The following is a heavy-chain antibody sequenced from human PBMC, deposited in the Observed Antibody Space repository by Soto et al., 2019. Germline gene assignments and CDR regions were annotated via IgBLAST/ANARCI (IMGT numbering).Heavy chain of an antibody. CDR2: ISGSGGST. CDR3: SKGATGTYFYF. J-gene: IGHJ4*02. D-gene: IGHD1-1*01. CDR1: GFTFSNYA. V-gene: IGHV3-23*01. Sequence: GGSLRLSCAASGFTFSNYAMNWVRQAPGKGLEWVSVISGSGGSTYYADSVKGRFTISRDNSKNTLYLQMNSLRAEDTAVYYCSKGATGTYFYFCSQRTLVTGSS.